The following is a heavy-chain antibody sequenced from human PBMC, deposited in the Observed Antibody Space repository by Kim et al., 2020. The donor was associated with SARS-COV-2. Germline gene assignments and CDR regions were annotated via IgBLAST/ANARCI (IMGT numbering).Heavy chain of an antibody. Sequence: SQTLSLTCAISGDRVSSNSAAWNWIRQSPSRGLEWLGRTFYRSKWHTDSAVSVSSRITITPDTSKNQLSLQLNSVTPEDTAVYFCAREVEFISSWHGHTFDSWGQGTLVTVSS. CDR3: AREVEFISSWHGHTFDS. CDR1: GDRVSSNSAA. J-gene: IGHJ4*02. CDR2: TFYRSKWHT. D-gene: IGHD6-13*01. V-gene: IGHV6-1*01.